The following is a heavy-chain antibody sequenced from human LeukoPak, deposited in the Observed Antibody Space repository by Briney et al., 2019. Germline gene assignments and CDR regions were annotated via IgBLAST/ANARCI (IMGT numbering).Heavy chain of an antibody. CDR2: IYYSGST. V-gene: IGHV4-39*07. J-gene: IGHJ4*02. D-gene: IGHD3-22*01. Sequence: SETLSLTCTVSGGSISSSSYYWGWIRQPPGKGLEWIGSIYYSGSTYYNPSLKSRVTISVDTSKIQFSLKLSSVTAADTAVYYCARTPALGDYYDSSGYYLDYWGQGTLVTVSS. CDR3: ARTPALGDYYDSSGYYLDY. CDR1: GGSISSSSYY.